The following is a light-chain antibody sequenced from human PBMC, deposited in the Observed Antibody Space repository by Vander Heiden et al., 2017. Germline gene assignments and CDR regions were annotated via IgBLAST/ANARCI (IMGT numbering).Light chain of an antibody. CDR1: QGISRY. CDR3: QRTYNAPPDT. V-gene: IGKV1-27*01. CDR2: SAS. J-gene: IGKJ2*01. Sequence: IQLTQSPSSLSASVGDRVTITCRVSQGISRYFNWYRQKPRNVPKLLIYSASNLQSGVPSRFCGSGSGTKFTLTTSSLLPEDVATYYGQRTYNAPPDTFGQGTKLEIK.